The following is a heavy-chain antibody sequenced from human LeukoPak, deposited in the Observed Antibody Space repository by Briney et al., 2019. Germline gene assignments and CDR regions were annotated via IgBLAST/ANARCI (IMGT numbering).Heavy chain of an antibody. CDR2: INSDGNTR. J-gene: IGHJ4*02. D-gene: IGHD3-22*01. V-gene: IGHV3-74*01. Sequence: GGSLRLSCAASGFTFGTSWMHWVRQAPGKGLAWVSRINSDGNTRNYADSVKGRFTISRDNAKNTLYLQMNSLRAEGTAVYYCVRDMGYYDKVWGQGTLVTVSS. CDR1: GFTFGTSW. CDR3: VRDMGYYDKV.